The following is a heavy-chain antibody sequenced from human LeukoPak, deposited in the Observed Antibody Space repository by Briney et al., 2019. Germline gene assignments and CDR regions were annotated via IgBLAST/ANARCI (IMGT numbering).Heavy chain of an antibody. V-gene: IGHV1-69*06. CDR1: GCTFSSYA. D-gene: IGHD3-9*01. J-gene: IGHJ6*03. CDR3: ARDANWYYDILTGYYSYYYMDV. Sequence: SVKVSCKASGCTFSSYAISWVRQAPGQGLEWMGGIIPIFGTANYAQKFQGRVTITADKSTSTAYMELSSLRSEDTAVYYCARDANWYYDILTGYYSYYYMDVWGKGTTVTVSS. CDR2: IIPIFGTA.